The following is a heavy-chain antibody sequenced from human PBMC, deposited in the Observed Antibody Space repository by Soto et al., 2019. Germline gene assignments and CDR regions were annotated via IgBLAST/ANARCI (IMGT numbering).Heavy chain of an antibody. CDR3: ARDRRSGTTGGLGYYYYYMDV. J-gene: IGHJ6*03. Sequence: GGSLRLSCAASGFTFSSYWMSWVRQAPGKGLEWVANIKQDGSEKYYVDSVKGRFTISRDNAKNSLYLQMNSLRAEDTAVYYCARDRRSGTTGGLGYYYYYMDVWGKGTTVTVSS. CDR2: IKQDGSEK. V-gene: IGHV3-7*01. CDR1: GFTFSSYW. D-gene: IGHD1-7*01.